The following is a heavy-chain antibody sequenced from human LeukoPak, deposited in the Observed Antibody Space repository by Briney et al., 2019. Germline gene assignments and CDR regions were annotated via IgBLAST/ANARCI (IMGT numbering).Heavy chain of an antibody. CDR3: ARDHGDYFDSSGYYLGYYFDY. J-gene: IGHJ4*02. CDR1: GGTFSNDA. V-gene: IGHV1-69*04. CDR2: IIPLVGVP. D-gene: IGHD3-22*01. Sequence: GASVKVSCKASGGTFSNDAISWVRQAPGQGLEWMGRIIPLVGVPIYTQKFQGRVTITADKSTSIAYMELSSLRSEDTAVYYCARDHGDYFDSSGYYLGYYFDYWGQGTLVTVSS.